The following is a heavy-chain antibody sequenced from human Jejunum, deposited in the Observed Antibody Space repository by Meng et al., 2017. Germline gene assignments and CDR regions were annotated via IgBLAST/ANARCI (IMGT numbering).Heavy chain of an antibody. CDR3: ARIRAYHDDSSGYYDY. J-gene: IGHJ4*02. CDR1: GFISSNSY. D-gene: IGHD3-22*01. Sequence: GESLKISCAASGFISSNSYMSWIRQAPGKALEWVAYISGSSSTKYYASAVKGRFTLSRDNAKNSVYLQMDSLRVEDTAVYYCARIRAYHDDSSGYYDYWGQGNMVTVSS. CDR2: ISGSSSTK. V-gene: IGHV3-11*04.